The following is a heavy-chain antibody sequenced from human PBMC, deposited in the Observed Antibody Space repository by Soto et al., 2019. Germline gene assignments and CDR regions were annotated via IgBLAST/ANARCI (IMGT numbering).Heavy chain of an antibody. Sequence: HEHLVQSGAEVKRPGASLKVSCKASGYSFTGYYIHWVRQAPGQGLEWMGWINPDSGATNYAQNFQGRVTLISDTSISTASMDLTRLTSDDTAVYYCARGDYGTGGYPFPYFDYWGQGTLVIVSS. V-gene: IGHV1-2*02. D-gene: IGHD2-8*02. J-gene: IGHJ4*02. CDR1: GYSFTGYY. CDR2: INPDSGAT. CDR3: ARGDYGTGGYPFPYFDY.